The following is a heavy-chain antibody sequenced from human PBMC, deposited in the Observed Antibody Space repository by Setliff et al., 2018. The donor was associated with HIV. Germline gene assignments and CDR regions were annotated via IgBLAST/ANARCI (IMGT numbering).Heavy chain of an antibody. CDR1: GGSISSGGYY. D-gene: IGHD3-16*01. J-gene: IGHJ6*03. V-gene: IGHV4-31*03. CDR3: ARSKKRGDYYYYYYYMDV. CDR2: IYYSGST. Sequence: SETLSLTCTVSGGSISSGGYYWSWIRQHPGKGLEWIGYIYYSGSTYYNPSLKRRVTISGDTSKNHFSLKLSSVTAADTAVYYCARSKKRGDYYYYYYYMDVWGKVTTVTVSS.